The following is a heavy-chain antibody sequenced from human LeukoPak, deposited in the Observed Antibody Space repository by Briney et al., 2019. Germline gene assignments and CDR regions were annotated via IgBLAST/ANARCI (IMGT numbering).Heavy chain of an antibody. CDR3: ARGRARYYYDSSGYSGHFDY. Sequence: PSETLSLTCAVYGGSFSGYYWSWVRQPPGKGLEWIGEINHSGSTNYNPSLKSRVTISVDTSKNQFSLKLSSVTAADTAVYYCARGRARYYYDSSGYSGHFDYWGQGTLVTVSS. V-gene: IGHV4-34*01. D-gene: IGHD3-22*01. J-gene: IGHJ4*02. CDR2: INHSGST. CDR1: GGSFSGYY.